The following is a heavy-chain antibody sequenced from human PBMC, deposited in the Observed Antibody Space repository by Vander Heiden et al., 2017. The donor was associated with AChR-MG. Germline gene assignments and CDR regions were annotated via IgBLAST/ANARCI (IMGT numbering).Heavy chain of an antibody. Sequence: EVQLLESGGGLVQPGGSLRLSCAASGFTFSSYAMNGVRQATGKGLEWVSTISGSGGDTYYADTVKGRFTISRDNSKNTLYLQMNSLRAEDTAVYYCARTLRIFAFDIWGQGKMVTVSS. J-gene: IGHJ3*02. CDR3: ARTLRIFAFDI. CDR2: ISGSGGDT. CDR1: GFTFSSYA. V-gene: IGHV3-23*01. D-gene: IGHD3-3*01.